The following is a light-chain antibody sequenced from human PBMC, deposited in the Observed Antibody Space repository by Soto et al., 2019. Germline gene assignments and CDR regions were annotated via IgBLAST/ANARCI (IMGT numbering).Light chain of an antibody. J-gene: IGLJ2*01. CDR3: QSFDSSLDGAL. CDR1: SSNIGAGYG. Sequence: QSVLTQPPSVSGAPGQRVTISCTGSSSNIGAGYGAHWYQQLPGTAPKLLIYDNNNRPSGVPDRFSGSKSGTSASLAITGLHSDDEADYYCQSFDSSLDGALFGGGTKLTVL. CDR2: DNN. V-gene: IGLV1-40*01.